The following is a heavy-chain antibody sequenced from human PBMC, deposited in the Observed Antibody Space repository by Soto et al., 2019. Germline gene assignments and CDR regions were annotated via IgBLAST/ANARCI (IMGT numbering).Heavy chain of an antibody. Sequence: GSLRLSCAASGFTFGDYWMHWVRQAPGQGPEWVSRMTSDGRTIQYADSVKGGFTASRDNAKSTLYLQMNSLRAEDTAVYYCATADVDYWGPGTLVTVSS. J-gene: IGHJ4*02. CDR3: ATADVDY. V-gene: IGHV3-74*01. CDR2: MTSDGRTI. CDR1: GFTFGDYW.